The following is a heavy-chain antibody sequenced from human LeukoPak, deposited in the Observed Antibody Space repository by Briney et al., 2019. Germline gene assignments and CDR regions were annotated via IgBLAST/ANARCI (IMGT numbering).Heavy chain of an antibody. V-gene: IGHV1-46*01. CDR2: INPDGGST. Sequence: GASVKVSCKASGYTFSSYYMHWVRQAPGQGLEWRGLINPDGGSTTYAQKFQGRVTMTRDTSTSTVYMELSSLRSEDTAVYYCAIRGVVPANRNYFDYWGQGTLVTVSS. CDR1: GYTFSSYY. CDR3: AIRGVVPANRNYFDY. D-gene: IGHD2-15*01. J-gene: IGHJ4*02.